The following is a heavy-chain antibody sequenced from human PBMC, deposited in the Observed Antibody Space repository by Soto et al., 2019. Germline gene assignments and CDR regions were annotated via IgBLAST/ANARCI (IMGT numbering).Heavy chain of an antibody. J-gene: IGHJ6*02. Sequence: ASVKVSCKASGGTFSSYAISWVRQAPGQGLEWMGGIFPIFGTANYAQKFQGRVTITADKSTSTAYMEPSSLRSEDTAVYYCAGYASDIVVVPAANIAARPYGMDVWGQGTTVTVSS. D-gene: IGHD2-2*01. V-gene: IGHV1-69*06. CDR3: AGYASDIVVVPAANIAARPYGMDV. CDR1: GGTFSSYA. CDR2: IFPIFGTA.